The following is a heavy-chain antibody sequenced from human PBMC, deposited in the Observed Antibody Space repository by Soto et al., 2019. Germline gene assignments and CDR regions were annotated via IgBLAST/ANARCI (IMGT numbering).Heavy chain of an antibody. J-gene: IGHJ4*02. Sequence: QVQVVQSGPEVKKPGASVKVSCKTSGYTFTSYGVAWVRQAPGQGLEWMGWISTSKGDTTYAQKFQGRVTMTTDTSTSTAYMELRSLRSDDTAVYYCATRSPAFDFWGQGTLVTVSS. V-gene: IGHV1-18*01. CDR3: ATRSPAFDF. CDR2: ISTSKGDT. CDR1: GYTFTSYG.